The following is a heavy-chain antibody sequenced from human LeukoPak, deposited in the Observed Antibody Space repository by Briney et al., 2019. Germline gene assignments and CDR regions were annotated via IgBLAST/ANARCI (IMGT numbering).Heavy chain of an antibody. J-gene: IGHJ5*02. CDR2: INPNSGGT. Sequence: ASVKVSCKASGYTFTGYYMHWVRQAPGQGLEWMGRINPNSGGTNYAQKFQGRVTMTRDTSISTAYMELGRLRSDDTAVYYCARNTYYDFWSGYYNNWFDPWGQGTLVTVSS. D-gene: IGHD3-3*01. CDR3: ARNTYYDFWSGYYNNWFDP. V-gene: IGHV1-2*06. CDR1: GYTFTGYY.